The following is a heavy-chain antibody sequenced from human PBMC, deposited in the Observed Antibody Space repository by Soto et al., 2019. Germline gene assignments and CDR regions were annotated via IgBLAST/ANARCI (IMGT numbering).Heavy chain of an antibody. CDR1: GGSISSSSFH. D-gene: IGHD6-13*01. Sequence: QLQLQESGPGLVKPSETLSLTCTVSGGSISSSSFHWGWIRQPPGKGLEWIGSIYYSGSTYYSPSLKSRVTISVDTSKDQFPLTLSSVTAADTAVYYCARRERAAGTDWWFDPWGQGTLVTVSS. CDR2: IYYSGST. V-gene: IGHV4-39*01. CDR3: ARRERAAGTDWWFDP. J-gene: IGHJ5*02.